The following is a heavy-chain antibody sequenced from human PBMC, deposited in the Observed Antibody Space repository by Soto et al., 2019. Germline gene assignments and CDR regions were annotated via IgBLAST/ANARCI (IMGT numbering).Heavy chain of an antibody. J-gene: IGHJ1*01. Sequence: QVQLVQSGAEVKKPGSSVKVSCKASGGTFSSYTISWVRQAPGQGLEWMGRIIPILGIANYAQKFQGRVTITADKSTSTAYMELSSLRSEDTAVYYCASGIGCSGVSCYSGYFQHWGQGTLVTVSS. D-gene: IGHD2-15*01. CDR2: IIPILGIA. CDR3: ASGIGCSGVSCYSGYFQH. V-gene: IGHV1-69*02. CDR1: GGTFSSYT.